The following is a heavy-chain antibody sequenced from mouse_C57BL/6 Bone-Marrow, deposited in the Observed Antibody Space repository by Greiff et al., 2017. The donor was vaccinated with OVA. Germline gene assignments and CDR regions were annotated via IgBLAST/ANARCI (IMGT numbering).Heavy chain of an antibody. J-gene: IGHJ3*01. CDR1: GYTFTSYW. CDR3: ARPKAYYSNYDGWFAY. Sequence: VQVVESGAELAKPGASVKLSCKASGYTFTSYWMHWVKQRPGQGLEWIGYINPSSGYTKYNQKFKDKATLTADKSSSTAYMQLSSLTYEDSAVYYCARPKAYYSNYDGWFAYWGQGTLVTVSA. V-gene: IGHV1-7*01. CDR2: INPSSGYT. D-gene: IGHD2-5*01.